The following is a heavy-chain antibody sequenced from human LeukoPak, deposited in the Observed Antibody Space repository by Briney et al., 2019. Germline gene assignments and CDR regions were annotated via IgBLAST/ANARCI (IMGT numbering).Heavy chain of an antibody. Sequence: GGSLRLSCAASGFTFSSYAMNWVRQAPGKGLEWVSIISGSGGSTYYADSVKGRFTISRDNSKNTLYLQMNSLRDEDTAVYYCAKGSGMFSFGSGSCLHWGQGTLVTVSS. D-gene: IGHD3-10*01. CDR1: GFTFSSYA. CDR2: ISGSGGST. V-gene: IGHV3-23*01. J-gene: IGHJ4*02. CDR3: AKGSGMFSFGSGSCLH.